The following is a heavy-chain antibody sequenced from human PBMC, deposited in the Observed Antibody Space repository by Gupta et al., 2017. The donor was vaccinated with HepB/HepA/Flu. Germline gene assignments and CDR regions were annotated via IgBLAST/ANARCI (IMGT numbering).Heavy chain of an antibody. J-gene: IGHJ6*04. CDR3: AIDGSGGYSLLDV. V-gene: IGHV1-2*02. D-gene: IGHD5-18*01. CDR1: GYTFSDNY. CDR2: IHPTSGGT. Sequence: QVQLVQSGAEVKRPGASVRVSCPASGYTFSDNYLHWVRQAPGQGLEWMGRIHPTSGGTNYAQKRLGRVTLTRQTYINTAYVELSSLTPDDTAVYYCAIDGSGGYSLLDVGGTGTVVTVSS.